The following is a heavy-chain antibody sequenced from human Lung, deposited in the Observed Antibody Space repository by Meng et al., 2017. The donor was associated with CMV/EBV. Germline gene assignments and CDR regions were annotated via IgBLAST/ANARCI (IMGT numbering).Heavy chain of an antibody. CDR2: IYYNRGT. D-gene: IGHD4/OR15-4a*01. V-gene: IGHV4-59*01. CDR3: ARGHYGDSSDYFDF. Sequence: SETLSLXXTVSGGSISHYCWNWIRQPPGKGLEWIGYIYYNRGTNYNPSLKGRVTISLETSKNQFSLKLSSVTAADTAVYYCARGHYGDSSDYFDFWGQGTLVTVSS. CDR1: GGSISHYC. J-gene: IGHJ4*02.